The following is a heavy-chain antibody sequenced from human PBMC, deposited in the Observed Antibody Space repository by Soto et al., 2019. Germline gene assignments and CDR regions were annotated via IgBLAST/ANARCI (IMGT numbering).Heavy chain of an antibody. J-gene: IGHJ3*02. CDR1: GFTFSSYA. V-gene: IGHV3-23*01. Sequence: PGGSLRLSCAASGFTFSSYAMSWVRQAPGKGLEWVSAISGGGSSTYYGDTVKGRFTISRDNSMNTLYLQMNSLRAEDTAVYYCAREASSGWSGGDDAFDIWGQGTMVTVSS. CDR3: AREASSGWSGGDDAFDI. D-gene: IGHD6-19*01. CDR2: ISGGGSST.